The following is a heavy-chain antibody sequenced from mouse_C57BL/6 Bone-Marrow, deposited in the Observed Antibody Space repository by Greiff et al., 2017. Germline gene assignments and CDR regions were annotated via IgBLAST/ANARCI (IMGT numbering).Heavy chain of an antibody. D-gene: IGHD1-1*01. CDR2: ISSGSSTI. V-gene: IGHV5-17*01. Sequence: DVHLVESGGGLVKPGGSLKLSCAASGFTFSDYGMHWVRQAPEKGLEWVAYISSGSSTIYYADTVKGRFTISRDNAKNTLFLQMTSLRSGDTAMYYCAISTLVATDAMDYWGQGTTVTVSS. J-gene: IGHJ4*01. CDR3: AISTLVATDAMDY. CDR1: GFTFSDYG.